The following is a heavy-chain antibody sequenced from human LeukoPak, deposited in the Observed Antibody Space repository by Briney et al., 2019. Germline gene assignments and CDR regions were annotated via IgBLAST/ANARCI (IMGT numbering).Heavy chain of an antibody. D-gene: IGHD5-12*01. V-gene: IGHV4-34*01. J-gene: IGHJ4*02. Sequence: SETLSLTCAVYGGSFSGYHWSWIRQPPGKGLEWIGEINHSGSTNYNPSLKSRVTISVDTSKNQFSLKLSSVTAADTAVYYCALGGYDFSFWGQGTLVTVSS. CDR1: GGSFSGYH. CDR3: ALGGYDFSF. CDR2: INHSGST.